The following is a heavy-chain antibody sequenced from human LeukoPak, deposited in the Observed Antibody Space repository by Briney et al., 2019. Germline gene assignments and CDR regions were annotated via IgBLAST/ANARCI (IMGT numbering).Heavy chain of an antibody. J-gene: IGHJ4*02. CDR2: IYHSGST. D-gene: IGHD3-10*01. Sequence: SETLSITCTVSGYSISRGYYWGWIRQPPGKGLEWIGSIYHSGSTYYNPSLKSRVTISVDTSKNQFSLKLSSVTAADTAVYYCASKRYYGSGSAGGYWGQGTLVTVSS. CDR1: GYSISRGYY. V-gene: IGHV4-38-2*02. CDR3: ASKRYYGSGSAGGY.